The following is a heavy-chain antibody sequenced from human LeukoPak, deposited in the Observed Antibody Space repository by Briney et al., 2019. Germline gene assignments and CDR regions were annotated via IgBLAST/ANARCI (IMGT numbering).Heavy chain of an antibody. V-gene: IGHV4-34*01. D-gene: IGHD6-13*01. CDR3: ARHRQGGIYSSSWYGFDY. CDR1: NVSFSGHY. Sequence: PSETLSLTCGVYNVSFSGHYWSWIRQPPGKGLEWIGEINHSGNTNYKTSLKSRVTISVDTSKNQFSLKLSSATAADTAVYYCARHRQGGIYSSSWYGFDYWGQGTLVTVYS. CDR2: INHSGNT. J-gene: IGHJ4*02.